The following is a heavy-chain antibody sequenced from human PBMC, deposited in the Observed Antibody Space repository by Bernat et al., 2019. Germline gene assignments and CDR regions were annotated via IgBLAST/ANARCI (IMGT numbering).Heavy chain of an antibody. J-gene: IGHJ1*01. CDR2: INPNSGGT. Sequence: QVQLVQSGAEVKKPGASVKVSCKASGYTFTGYYMHWVRQAPGQGLEWMGWINPNSGGTNYAQKFQGWVTMTRDTSISTAYMELSRLRSDDTAVYYCARGVFRVMGGSYYPEYFQHWGQGTLDTVSS. CDR3: ARGVFRVMGGSYYPEYFQH. D-gene: IGHD1-26*01. CDR1: GYTFTGYY. V-gene: IGHV1-2*04.